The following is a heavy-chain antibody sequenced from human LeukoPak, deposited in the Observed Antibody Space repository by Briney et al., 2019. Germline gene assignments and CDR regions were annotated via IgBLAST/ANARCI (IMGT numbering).Heavy chain of an antibody. V-gene: IGHV3-23*01. CDR1: GFTFSNYA. J-gene: IGHJ6*03. D-gene: IGHD5-24*01. CDR3: AKDQRYYYYYYMDV. CDR2: VSGGGSST. Sequence: GGSLRLSCVASGFTFSNYAMNWVRQAPGKGLEWVSGVSGGGSSTYYADSVKGRFTISRDNSKNTLYLQMNSLRAEDTAVYYCAKDQRYYYYYYMDVWGKGTTVTVSS.